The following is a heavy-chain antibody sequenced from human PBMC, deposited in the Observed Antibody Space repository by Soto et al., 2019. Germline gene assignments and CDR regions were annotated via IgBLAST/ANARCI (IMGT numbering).Heavy chain of an antibody. CDR2: NGTAGDT. J-gene: IGHJ4*02. Sequence: SLRLSCAASGFTFHSYDMHWVRPATGKSLEWGSANGTAGDTKYPGSGKGRINISREIAKNSLYLQMNSLRAGDTAVYYCARGTSSGWPHFDYWGQGTLVTVSS. CDR3: ARGTSSGWPHFDY. V-gene: IGHV3-13*01. D-gene: IGHD6-19*01. CDR1: GFTFHSYD.